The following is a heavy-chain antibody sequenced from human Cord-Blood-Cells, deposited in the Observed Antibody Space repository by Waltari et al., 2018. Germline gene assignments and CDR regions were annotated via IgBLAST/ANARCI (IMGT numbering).Heavy chain of an antibody. CDR3: ARGYYDILTGYLYAFDI. Sequence: QVQLVQSGAEEKKPGASVKVSCKASGYTFTGYYMHWVRQAPGQELEWMGWSNPNSGGTNYAQKFQGRVTMTRDTSISTAYMELSRLGSDDTAVYYCARGYYDILTGYLYAFDIWGQGTMVTVSS. CDR2: SNPNSGGT. CDR1: GYTFTGYY. J-gene: IGHJ3*02. V-gene: IGHV1-2*02. D-gene: IGHD3-9*01.